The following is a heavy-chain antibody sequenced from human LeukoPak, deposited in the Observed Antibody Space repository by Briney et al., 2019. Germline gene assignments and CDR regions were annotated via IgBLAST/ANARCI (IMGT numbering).Heavy chain of an antibody. CDR2: IYYSGST. D-gene: IGHD3-16*02. Sequence: SETLSLTCTVSGGSISSSSHYWGWIRQPPGKGLEWIGSIYYSGSTYYNPSLKSRVTISVDTSKNQFSLKLSSVTAADTAVYYCARESEIDPIRLGELSFPKGTNWFDPWGQGTPVTVSS. CDR1: GGSISSSSHY. V-gene: IGHV4-39*02. CDR3: ARESEIDPIRLGELSFPKGTNWFDP. J-gene: IGHJ5*02.